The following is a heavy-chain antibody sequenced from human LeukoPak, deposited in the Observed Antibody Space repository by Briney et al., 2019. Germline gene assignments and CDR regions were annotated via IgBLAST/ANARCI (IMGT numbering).Heavy chain of an antibody. CDR3: ARDGRGYSYGPRGFDY. CDR2: INSDGSST. J-gene: IGHJ4*02. Sequence: GGSLRLSCAASGFTFSSYWMHWVRQAPGRGLVWVSRINSDGSSTSYADSVKGRFTISRDNAKNTLYLQMNSLRAEDTAVYYCARDGRGYSYGPRGFDYWGQGTLVTVSS. CDR1: GFTFSSYW. D-gene: IGHD5-18*01. V-gene: IGHV3-74*01.